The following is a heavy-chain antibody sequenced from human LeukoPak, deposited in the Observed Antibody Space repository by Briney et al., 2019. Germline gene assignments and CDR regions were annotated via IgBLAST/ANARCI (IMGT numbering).Heavy chain of an antibody. CDR3: ARDRVDWNYWTDI. CDR2: IYYSGST. D-gene: IGHD1-7*01. Sequence: SETLSLTCTVSGGSISSSSYYWGWIRQPPGKGLEWIGSIYYSGSTYYNPSLKSRVTISVDTSKNQFSLKLSSVTAADTAVYYCARDRVDWNYWTDIWGQGTMVTVSS. V-gene: IGHV4-39*07. CDR1: GGSISSSSYY. J-gene: IGHJ3*02.